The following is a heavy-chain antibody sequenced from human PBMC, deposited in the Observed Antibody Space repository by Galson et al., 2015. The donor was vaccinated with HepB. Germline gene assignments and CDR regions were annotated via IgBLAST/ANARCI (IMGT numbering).Heavy chain of an antibody. CDR2: ISGSGGST. CDR1: GFTFSSYA. D-gene: IGHD3-9*01. CDR3: AKDQVRYFDWLPLPYYCDC. Sequence: SLRLSCAASGFTFSSYAMSWVRQAPGKGLEWVSAISGSGGSTYYADSVKGRFTISRDNSKNTLYLQMNSLRAEDTAVYYCAKDQVRYFDWLPLPYYCDCWGQGTLVTVSS. V-gene: IGHV3-23*01. J-gene: IGHJ4*02.